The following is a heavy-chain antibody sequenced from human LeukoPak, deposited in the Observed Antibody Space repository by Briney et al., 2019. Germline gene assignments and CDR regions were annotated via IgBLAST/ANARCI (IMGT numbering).Heavy chain of an antibody. J-gene: IGHJ4*02. CDR3: ARRIAATGMKYFDY. CDR2: IKHDGSDT. CDR1: GFTFSSYW. Sequence: GGSLRLSCAASGFTFSSYWMSWVRQAPGKGLEWVANIKHDGSDTNYVDSVKGRFTISRDNAKHLLYLQMNSLRAEDTAMYYCARRIAATGMKYFDYWGQGTLVTVSS. D-gene: IGHD6-13*01. V-gene: IGHV3-7*05.